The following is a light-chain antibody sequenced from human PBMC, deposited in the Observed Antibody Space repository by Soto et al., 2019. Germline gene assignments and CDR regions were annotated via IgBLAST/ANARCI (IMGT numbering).Light chain of an antibody. CDR2: AAS. CDR3: QQSYSTPSCN. V-gene: IGKV1-39*01. J-gene: IGKJ3*01. Sequence: DIQMTQSPSSLSASVGDRVTITCRASQSISSYLNWYQQKPGKAPKPLIYAASSLQSGVPSSFSGSGSGTDFTLTISSLQPEDFATYYCQQSYSTPSCNFGPGAKVDIK. CDR1: QSISSY.